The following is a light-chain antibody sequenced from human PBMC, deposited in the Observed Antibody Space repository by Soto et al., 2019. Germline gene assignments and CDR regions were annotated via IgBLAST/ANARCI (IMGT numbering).Light chain of an antibody. CDR1: QSIGGF. Sequence: MKQSASSVSVYEGDRVTITCRGSQSIGGFVNWYQQKLGKAPNLLIYAASSLQSGVPSRLSGSGSGTDCTLTISSLQPEDFATYYCQQSYSTPLTFGGGTKVDI. V-gene: IGKV1-39*01. CDR3: QQSYSTPLT. CDR2: AAS. J-gene: IGKJ4*01.